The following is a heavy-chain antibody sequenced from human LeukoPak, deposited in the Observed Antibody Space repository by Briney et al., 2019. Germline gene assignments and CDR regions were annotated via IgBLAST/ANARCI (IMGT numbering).Heavy chain of an antibody. CDR1: GFTFSTYG. Sequence: GGSLRLSCAASGFTFSTYGMSWVRQAPGKGLEWVSGISGSGGSTYNADSVKGRFTISRDNSKNTLYLQMNSLRAEDTAVYYCAKDGALDSAMLDPYYFDYWGQGTLLTVSS. J-gene: IGHJ4*02. CDR2: ISGSGGST. CDR3: AKDGALDSAMLDPYYFDY. V-gene: IGHV3-23*01. D-gene: IGHD5-18*01.